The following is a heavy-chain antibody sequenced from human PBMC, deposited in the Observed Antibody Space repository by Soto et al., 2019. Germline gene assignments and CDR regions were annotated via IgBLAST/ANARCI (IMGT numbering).Heavy chain of an antibody. D-gene: IGHD3-16*02. V-gene: IGHV1-2*02. Sequence: GASVKVSCKASGDTFTAYYMHWVRQAPGQGLEWMGWINLNTGGTKYAQNFQGRVTMTRDKSISTAFMELGRLRSDDTAVYYCVRLTLDPDYWGQGTLVTVSS. CDR1: GDTFTAYY. CDR2: INLNTGGT. CDR3: VRLTLDPDY. J-gene: IGHJ4*02.